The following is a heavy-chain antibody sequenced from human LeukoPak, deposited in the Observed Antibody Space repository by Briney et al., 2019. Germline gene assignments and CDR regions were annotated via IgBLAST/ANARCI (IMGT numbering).Heavy chain of an antibody. V-gene: IGHV3-23*01. CDR1: GFTFSSYA. Sequence: GGSLRLSCAASGFTFSSYAMSWVRQAPGKGLEWVSAISGGSTYYADSVKGRFTISRDNSKNTLYLQMNSLRAEDTAVYYCVMANLGMVRGVIRLPHYDYWGQGTLVTVSS. D-gene: IGHD3-10*01. CDR3: VMANLGMVRGVIRLPHYDY. J-gene: IGHJ4*02. CDR2: ISGGST.